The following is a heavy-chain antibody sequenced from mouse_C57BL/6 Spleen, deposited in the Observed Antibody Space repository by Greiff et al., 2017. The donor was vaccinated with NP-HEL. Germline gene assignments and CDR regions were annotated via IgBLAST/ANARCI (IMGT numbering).Heavy chain of an antibody. V-gene: IGHV1-74*01. CDR3: AISLDYEVAMDY. D-gene: IGHD2-4*01. J-gene: IGHJ4*01. CDR2: IHPSDSDT. Sequence: QVQLKQPGAELVKPGASVKVSCKASGYTFTSYWMHWVKRRPGQGLEWIGRIHPSDSDTNYNQKFKGKATLTVDKSSSTAYMQLSSLTSEDSAVYYCAISLDYEVAMDYWGQGTSVTVSS. CDR1: GYTFTSYW.